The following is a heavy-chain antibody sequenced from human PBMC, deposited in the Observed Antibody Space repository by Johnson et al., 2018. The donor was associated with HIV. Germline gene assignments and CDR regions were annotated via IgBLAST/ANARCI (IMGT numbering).Heavy chain of an antibody. Sequence: QVQLVESGGGVVQPGGSLRLSCAASGFTFSSYGMHWVRQAPGKGLEWVAFIRYDGSNKYYADSVKGRFTISRDNSTNTLYLQMNILRAEDTAVYYGSKEGGLMTMIVVEADAFDIWGQGTMVTGSS. CDR2: IRYDGSNK. J-gene: IGHJ3*02. CDR1: GFTFSSYG. V-gene: IGHV3-30*02. CDR3: SKEGGLMTMIVVEADAFDI. D-gene: IGHD3-22*01.